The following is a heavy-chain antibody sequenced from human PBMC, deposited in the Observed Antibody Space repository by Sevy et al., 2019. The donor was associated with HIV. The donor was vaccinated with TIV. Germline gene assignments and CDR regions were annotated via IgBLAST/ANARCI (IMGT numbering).Heavy chain of an antibody. CDR3: ARGAALYCSGGSCYSFTAIIYYYYGMDV. V-gene: IGHV4-34*01. CDR2: INHSGST. CDR1: GGSFSGYY. Sequence: SETLSLTCAVYGGSFSGYYWSWIRQPPGKGLEWIGEINHSGSTNYNPSLKSRVTISVDTSKNQFSLKLSSVTAGDTAVYYCARGAALYCSGGSCYSFTAIIYYYYGMDVWGQGTTVTVSS. D-gene: IGHD2-15*01. J-gene: IGHJ6*02.